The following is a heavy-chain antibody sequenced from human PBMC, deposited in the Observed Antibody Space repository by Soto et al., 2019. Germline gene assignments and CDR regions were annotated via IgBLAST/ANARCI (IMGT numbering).Heavy chain of an antibody. D-gene: IGHD3-10*01. V-gene: IGHV3-74*01. Sequence: GGSLRLSCAASDFTFSSAWMHWVRQAPGEGLVWVSRINTDGSSTSYADSVKGRFTISRDNAKNTLYLQMNSLRVEDTAMYYCAKRGVDTFGLSYWGQGTLVTVSS. J-gene: IGHJ4*02. CDR3: AKRGVDTFGLSY. CDR2: INTDGSST. CDR1: DFTFSSAW.